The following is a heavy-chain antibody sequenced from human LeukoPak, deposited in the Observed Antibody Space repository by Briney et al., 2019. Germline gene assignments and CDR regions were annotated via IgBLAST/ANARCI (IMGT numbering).Heavy chain of an antibody. CDR3: ARAETIFWSATSGAIDY. J-gene: IGHJ4*02. V-gene: IGHV3-30-3*01. CDR1: GFTFSSYA. CDR2: ISYDGSNK. Sequence: PGRSLRLSCAASGFTFSSYAMHWVRQAPGKGLEWVAVISYDGSNKYYADSVKGRFTISRDNSKNTLYLQMNSLRAEDTAVYYCARAETIFWSATSGAIDYWGQGTLVTVSS. D-gene: IGHD3-3*01.